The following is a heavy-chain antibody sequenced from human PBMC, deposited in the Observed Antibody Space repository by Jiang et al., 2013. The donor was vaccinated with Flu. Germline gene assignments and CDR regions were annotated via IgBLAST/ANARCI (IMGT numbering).Heavy chain of an antibody. CDR2: IIPILGIA. CDR3: ARDDYSSSSTKYYYYYYGMDV. CDR1: GGTFSSYT. Sequence: SGAEVKKPGSSVKVSCKASGGTFSSYTISWVRQAPGQGLEWMGRIIPILGIANYAQKFQGRVTITADKSTSTAYMELSSLRSEDTAVYYCARDDYSSSSTKYYYYYYGMDVWGQGTTVTVSS. D-gene: IGHD6-13*01. J-gene: IGHJ6*02. V-gene: IGHV1-69*04.